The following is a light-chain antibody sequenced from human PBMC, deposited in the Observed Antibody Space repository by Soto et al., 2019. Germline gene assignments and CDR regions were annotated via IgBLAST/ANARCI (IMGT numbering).Light chain of an antibody. CDR2: KVS. CDR3: MKGTHWPPGT. J-gene: IGKJ2*01. Sequence: DVVMTQSPLSLPVTLGQPASISCRSSRSLMYSDGISYLSWFQQRPGQSPRRLIYKVSNRDSWVPDRVSGSGSGTDFTLKISRVEADDVGVYFCMKGTHWPPGTLGQGTKLEIK. CDR1: RSLMYSDGISY. V-gene: IGKV2-30*01.